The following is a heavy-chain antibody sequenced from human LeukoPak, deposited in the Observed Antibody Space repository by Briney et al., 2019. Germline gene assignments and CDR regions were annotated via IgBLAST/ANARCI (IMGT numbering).Heavy chain of an antibody. CDR2: IYSGGST. J-gene: IGHJ3*02. CDR3: ARDGGSSSWYPGGAFDI. V-gene: IGHV3-53*01. Sequence: AGSLRLSCAASGFTVSSNYMSWVRQAPGKGLEWVAVIYSGGSTYYADSVKGRFTISRDNSKNTLYLQMNSLRAEDTAVYYCARDGGSSSWYPGGAFDIWGQGTMVTVSS. D-gene: IGHD6-13*01. CDR1: GFTVSSNY.